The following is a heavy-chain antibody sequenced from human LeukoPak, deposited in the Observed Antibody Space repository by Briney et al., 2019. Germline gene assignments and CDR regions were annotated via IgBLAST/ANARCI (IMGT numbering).Heavy chain of an antibody. V-gene: IGHV3-23*01. J-gene: IGHJ4*02. CDR2: ISGSGGST. CDR1: GFTFSSYG. D-gene: IGHD1-26*01. Sequence: GGSLRLSCAASGFTFSSYGMSWVRQAPGKGLEWVSAISGSGGSTYYADSVKGRFTISRDNSKNTLYLQMNSLRAEDTAVYYCAARRVGATALDYWGQGTLVTVSS. CDR3: AARRVGATALDY.